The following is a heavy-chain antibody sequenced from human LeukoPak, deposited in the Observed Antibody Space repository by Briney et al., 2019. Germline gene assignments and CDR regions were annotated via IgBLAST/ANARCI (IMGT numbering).Heavy chain of an antibody. CDR2: INHSGST. J-gene: IGHJ5*02. CDR3: ARVKNRIAAAGTGWFDP. V-gene: IGHV4-34*01. CDR1: GGSFSGYY. D-gene: IGHD6-13*01. Sequence: SETLSLTCAVYGGSFSGYYWSWIRQPPGKGLEWIGEINHSGSTNYNPSLESRVTISVDTSKNQFSLKLSSVTAADTAVYYCARVKNRIAAAGTGWFDPWGQGTLVTVSS.